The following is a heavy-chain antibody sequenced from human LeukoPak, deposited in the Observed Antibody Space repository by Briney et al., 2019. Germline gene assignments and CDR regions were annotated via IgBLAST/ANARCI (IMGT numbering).Heavy chain of an antibody. CDR1: GFIFSNYN. V-gene: IGHV3-11*01. Sequence: GGSLRLSCAASGFIFSNYNMNWIRQAPGKGLEWVSYISGTGSTIYYADSVKGRFTISRDNAKNSLYLQMNSLRAEDTAVYYCARPYDFDYWGQGTLVTVSS. CDR2: ISGTGSTI. D-gene: IGHD2-2*01. J-gene: IGHJ4*02. CDR3: ARPYDFDY.